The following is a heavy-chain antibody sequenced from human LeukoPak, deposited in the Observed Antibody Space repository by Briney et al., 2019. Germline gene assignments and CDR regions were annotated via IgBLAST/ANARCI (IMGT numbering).Heavy chain of an antibody. CDR3: AREGENLYYFDY. J-gene: IGHJ4*02. V-gene: IGHV4-34*01. Sequence: SETLSLTCAVYGGSFSGYYWSWIRQPPGKGLEWIGEINHSGSTNYNPSLKSRVTISVDTSKNQFSLKLSSVTAADTAVYYCAREGENLYYFDYWGQGTLVTVSS. CDR1: GGSFSGYY. CDR2: INHSGST.